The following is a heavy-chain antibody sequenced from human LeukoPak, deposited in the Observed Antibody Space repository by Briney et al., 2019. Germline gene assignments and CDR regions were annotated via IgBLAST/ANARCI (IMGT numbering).Heavy chain of an antibody. CDR1: GFTFDNYA. Sequence: GRSLRLSCAASGFTFDNYAIHWVRQAPGKGLEWVPLISGDGGSTYYADSMKGRFTISRDNSKNSLYLQMNSLRTEDTALYYCARDSQEFFQHWGQGTLVTVSS. CDR3: ARDSQEFFQH. V-gene: IGHV3-43*02. CDR2: ISGDGGST. J-gene: IGHJ1*01.